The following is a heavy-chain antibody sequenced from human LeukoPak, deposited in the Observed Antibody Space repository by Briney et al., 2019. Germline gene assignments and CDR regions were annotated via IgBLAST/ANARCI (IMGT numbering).Heavy chain of an antibody. CDR3: ARDSPHCSTCICFPPTTFDY. J-gene: IGHJ4*02. Sequence: PSQTPSLTCTVSGGSISGGSDYWSWIRQHPGKCLEWIGYINYNGNTYYKPSRKSRVTISLETSKNQVSLKVNSVTAADTAVYYCARDSPHCSTCICFPPTTFDYWGQGTLVSVSS. CDR1: GGSISGGSDY. D-gene: IGHD2-2*01. V-gene: IGHV4-31*03. CDR2: INYNGNT.